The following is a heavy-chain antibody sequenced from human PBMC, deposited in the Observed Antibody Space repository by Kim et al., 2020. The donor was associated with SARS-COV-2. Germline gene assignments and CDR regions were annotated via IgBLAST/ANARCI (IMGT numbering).Heavy chain of an antibody. V-gene: IGHV4-39*01. CDR3: ARLGQWVDAGGDGMDV. J-gene: IGHJ6*02. CDR1: GGSISSSSYY. D-gene: IGHD6-19*01. CDR2: IYYSGST. Sequence: SETLSLTCTVSGGSISSSSYYWGWIRQPPGMGLEWIGSIYYSGSTYYNPSLKSRVTISVDTSKNQFSLKLSSVTAADTAVYYCARLGQWVDAGGDGMDVWGQGTMVTVSS.